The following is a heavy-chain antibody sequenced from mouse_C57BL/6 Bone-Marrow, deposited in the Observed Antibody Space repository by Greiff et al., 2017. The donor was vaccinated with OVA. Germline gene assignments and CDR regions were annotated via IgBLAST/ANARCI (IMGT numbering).Heavy chain of an antibody. J-gene: IGHJ3*01. CDR1: GYTFTSYW. Sequence: QVQLQQPGAELVRPGTSVKLSCKASGYTFTSYWMHWVKQRPGQGLEWIGYINPSSGYTKYNQKFKDKATLTADKSSSTAYMQLSSLTSEDSAVYYCARREEYGYGKCTWFAYWGQGTLVTVSA. D-gene: IGHD2-10*02. CDR3: ARREEYGYGKCTWFAY. CDR2: INPSSGYT. V-gene: IGHV1-4*01.